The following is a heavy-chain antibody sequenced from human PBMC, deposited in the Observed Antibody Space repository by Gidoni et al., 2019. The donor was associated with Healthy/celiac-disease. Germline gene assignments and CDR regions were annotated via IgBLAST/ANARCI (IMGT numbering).Heavy chain of an antibody. V-gene: IGHV1-24*01. CDR3: ATGLVDTAMAPPWDYYGMDV. D-gene: IGHD5-18*01. CDR2: FDPEDGET. Sequence: QVQLVQSGAEVKKPGASVKVSCKVSGYTLTELSMHWVRQAPGKGLEWMGGFDPEDGETIYAQKFQGRVTMTEDTSTDTAYMELSSLRSEDTAVYYCATGLVDTAMAPPWDYYGMDVWGQGTTVTVSS. CDR1: GYTLTELS. J-gene: IGHJ6*02.